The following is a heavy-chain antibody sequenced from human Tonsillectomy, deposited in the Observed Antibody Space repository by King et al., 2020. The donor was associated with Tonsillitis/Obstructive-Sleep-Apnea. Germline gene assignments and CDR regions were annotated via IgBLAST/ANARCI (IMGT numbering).Heavy chain of an antibody. V-gene: IGHV3-74*01. D-gene: IGHD4-17*01. Sequence: VQLVESGGGLVQPGGSLRLSCAASGFTFSNYWMHWVRHAPGKGLVWVSRLDSAGSIASYADSVNGRFTISRDNAKNTLYLQMNSLRAEDTAVYYCVRHDYGDYVYQVFTYWGQGTLVTVSS. CDR3: VRHDYGDYVYQVFTY. CDR2: LDSAGSIA. CDR1: GFTFSNYW. J-gene: IGHJ4*02.